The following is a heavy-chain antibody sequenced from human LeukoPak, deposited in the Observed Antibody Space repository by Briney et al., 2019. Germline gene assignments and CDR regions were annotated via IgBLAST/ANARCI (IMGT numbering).Heavy chain of an antibody. CDR1: GYSFTSYW. J-gene: IGHJ3*02. CDR3: AKLSTEIHQTFDI. Sequence: GEYLKISCKGSGYSFTSYWIGWVRQMPGKGLGWMGIINPGDSNTRYSPSFQGQVTISADKSISTAYLQWTSLKASDTAMYYCAKLSTEIHQTFDIWGQGTLVTVSS. V-gene: IGHV5-51*01. CDR2: INPGDSNT. D-gene: IGHD4-17*01.